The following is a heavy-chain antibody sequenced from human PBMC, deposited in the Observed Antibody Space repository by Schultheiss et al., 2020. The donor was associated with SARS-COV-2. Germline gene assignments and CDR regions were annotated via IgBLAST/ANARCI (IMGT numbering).Heavy chain of an antibody. J-gene: IGHJ4*02. CDR2: IKQGGSEQ. CDR3: ARVTYYDILTGPDYYFDY. V-gene: IGHV3-7*04. CDR1: GFTFGDYA. Sequence: GGSLRLSCTASGFTFGDYAMSWFRQAPGKGLEWVANIKQGGSEQYYVDSVKGRFTISRDNAKNSLYLQMNSLRAEDTAVYYCARVTYYDILTGPDYYFDYWGQGTLVTVSS. D-gene: IGHD3-9*01.